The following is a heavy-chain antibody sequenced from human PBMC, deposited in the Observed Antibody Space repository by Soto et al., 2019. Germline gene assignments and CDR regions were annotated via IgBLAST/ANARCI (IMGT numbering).Heavy chain of an antibody. Sequence: QVQLVQSGAEVKKPGSSVKVSCKASGGTFSSYAITWVVQVPGQGLEWMGGIIPIFGTANYEQKFQARFTITADESTSSAYMELSSLRSEYTALYYCARDRGPSSGYYPYWFDAWGQGTLVTVAS. CDR3: ARDRGPSSGYYPYWFDA. D-gene: IGHD3-22*01. CDR1: GGTFSSYA. J-gene: IGHJ5*02. V-gene: IGHV1-69*12. CDR2: IIPIFGTA.